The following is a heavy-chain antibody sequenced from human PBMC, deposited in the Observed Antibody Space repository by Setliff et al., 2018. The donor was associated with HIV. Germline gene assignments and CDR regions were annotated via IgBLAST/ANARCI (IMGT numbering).Heavy chain of an antibody. D-gene: IGHD6-19*01. CDR1: GYTFTTYG. J-gene: IGHJ6*02. V-gene: IGHV1-18*04. Sequence: ASVKVSCKASGYTFTTYGISWVRQAPGHGLEWMGWISPNFGHTKYAQKFLDRVAMTIDTATSRAYMELRSLRSDDTAVYFCARLGSGWSDSYYYAMDIWGQGTTVTV. CDR3: ARLGSGWSDSYYYAMDI. CDR2: ISPNFGHT.